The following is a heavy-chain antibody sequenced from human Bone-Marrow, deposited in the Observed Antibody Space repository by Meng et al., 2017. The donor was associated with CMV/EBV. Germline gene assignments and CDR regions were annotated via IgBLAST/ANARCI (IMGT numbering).Heavy chain of an antibody. V-gene: IGHV3-21*01. D-gene: IGHD3-22*01. CDR3: AREGYYYDSSGYYYVSWFDY. Sequence: GESLKISCAASGFTFSSYSMNWVRQVPGKGLEWVSSISSSSSYIYYADSVKGRFTISRDNAKNSLYLQMNSLRAEDTAVYYCAREGYYYDSSGYYYVSWFDYWGQGTLVTVSS. CDR1: GFTFSSYS. J-gene: IGHJ4*02. CDR2: ISSSSSYI.